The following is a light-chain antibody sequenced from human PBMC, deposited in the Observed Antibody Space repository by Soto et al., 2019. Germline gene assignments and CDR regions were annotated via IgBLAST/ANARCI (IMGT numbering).Light chain of an antibody. V-gene: IGKV3-11*01. J-gene: IGKJ4*01. CDR3: QQRYNWPPLT. CDR1: QSVGIH. Sequence: EVVLTQSPGTLSLSPGERATLSCRASQSVGIHLAWYQQKPGRAPRLLIYEASNRATGIPARFSGSGSGTDFDLTISSLEPEDFAVYYCQQRYNWPPLTFGGGTKVEIK. CDR2: EAS.